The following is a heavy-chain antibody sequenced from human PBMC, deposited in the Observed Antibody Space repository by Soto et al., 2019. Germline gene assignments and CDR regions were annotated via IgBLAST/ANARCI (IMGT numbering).Heavy chain of an antibody. V-gene: IGHV4-59*08. CDR1: GGSISTYY. Sequence: SETLSLTCTVSGGSISTYYWSWIRQPPGKGLEWIGYIYYSGSTNYNPSLKSRVTISVDTSKNQFSLKLSSVTAADTAVYYCARFGRSCGADCSSTYGMAVRGQGPTVT. D-gene: IGHD2-21*02. CDR3: ARFGRSCGADCSSTYGMAV. J-gene: IGHJ6*02. CDR2: IYYSGST.